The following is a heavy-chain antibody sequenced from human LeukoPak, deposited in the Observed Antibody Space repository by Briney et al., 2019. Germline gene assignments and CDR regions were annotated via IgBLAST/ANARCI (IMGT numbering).Heavy chain of an antibody. Sequence: SETLSLTCSVSVGSINSYYWGWVRQPPGRGLQWIGRTYTTGRADYDPSLQSRVTMSIDTSQKQFSLNLRSMTAADTAFYFCARHGYTASHFFLDYWSQGTLVSVSS. J-gene: IGHJ4*02. CDR2: TYTTGRA. CDR3: ARHGYTASHFFLDY. V-gene: IGHV4-4*07. D-gene: IGHD5-18*01. CDR1: VGSINSYY.